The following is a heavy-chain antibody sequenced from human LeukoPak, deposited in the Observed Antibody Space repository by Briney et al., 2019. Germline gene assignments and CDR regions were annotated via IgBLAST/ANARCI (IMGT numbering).Heavy chain of an antibody. D-gene: IGHD5-18*01. V-gene: IGHV1-8*03. Sequence: ASVKVSCKASGYTFTSYDINWVRQATGQGLEWMGWMNPNSGNTGYAQKFQGRVTITRNTSISTAYMELSSLRSEDTAVYYCAFGGYSYGKSDYWGQGTLVTVSS. J-gene: IGHJ4*02. CDR1: GYTFTSYD. CDR3: AFGGYSYGKSDY. CDR2: MNPNSGNT.